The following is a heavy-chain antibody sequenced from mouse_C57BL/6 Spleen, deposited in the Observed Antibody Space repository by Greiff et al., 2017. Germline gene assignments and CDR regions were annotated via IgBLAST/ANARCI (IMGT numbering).Heavy chain of an antibody. V-gene: IGHV1-69*01. CDR1: GYTSTSYW. CDR2: IDPSDSYT. J-gene: IGHJ4*01. CDR3: ARSSYYSNSYAMDY. D-gene: IGHD2-5*01. Sequence: VQLQQPGAELVMPGASVKLSCKASGYTSTSYWMHWVKQRPGQGLEWIGEIDPSDSYTNYNQKFKGKSTLTVDKSSSTAYMQLSSLTSDDSAVYYCARSSYYSNSYAMDYWGQGTSVTVSS.